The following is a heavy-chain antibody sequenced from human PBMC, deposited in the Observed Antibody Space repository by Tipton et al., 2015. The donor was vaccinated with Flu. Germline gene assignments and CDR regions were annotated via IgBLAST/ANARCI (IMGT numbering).Heavy chain of an antibody. D-gene: IGHD1-26*01. J-gene: IGHJ4*02. Sequence: QLVQSGAEVKKPGASVRVSCKASGYTFTTYDINWVRQAPGQGLEWMGWMNPNSVNRAYALKFQGRVTMTRDTSISTAYMELSSLTSEDTAVYYCARGQPVGSTEYLDYWGQGTLVTVS. CDR3: ARGQPVGSTEYLDY. CDR1: GYTFTTYD. CDR2: MNPNSVNR. V-gene: IGHV1-8*01.